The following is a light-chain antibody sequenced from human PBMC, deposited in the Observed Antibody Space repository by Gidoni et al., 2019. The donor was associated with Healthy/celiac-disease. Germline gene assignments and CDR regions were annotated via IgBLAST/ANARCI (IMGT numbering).Light chain of an antibody. J-gene: IGKJ1*01. CDR1: QSLLHSNGYNY. CDR3: MQALQTPKT. CDR2: LGS. V-gene: IGKV2-28*01. Sequence: DIVMTQSTLSLPVTPGEPASISCRSSQSLLHSNGYNYLDWYLQKPGQSPQLLIYLGSNRASGVPDRFSGSGSGTDFTLKISRVEAEDVGVYYCMQALQTPKTFGQGPKVEIK.